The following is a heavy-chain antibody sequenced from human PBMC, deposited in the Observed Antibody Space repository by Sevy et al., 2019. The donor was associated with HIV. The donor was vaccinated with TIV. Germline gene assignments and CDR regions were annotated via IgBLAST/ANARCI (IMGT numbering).Heavy chain of an antibody. J-gene: IGHJ6*02. Sequence: GWSLRLSCAASGFTFSSYGMHWVRQAPGKGLEWVAFIRYDGNNKYYTGSVKGRFTISRDNSKNTLYLQMNSLRAEDTAVYYCAKGREQGYYYGMDVWGQGTTVTVSS. V-gene: IGHV3-30*02. CDR2: IRYDGNNK. CDR1: GFTFSSYG. CDR3: AKGREQGYYYGMDV. D-gene: IGHD1-26*01.